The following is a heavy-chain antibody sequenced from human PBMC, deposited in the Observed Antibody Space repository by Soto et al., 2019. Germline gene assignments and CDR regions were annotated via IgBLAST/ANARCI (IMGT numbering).Heavy chain of an antibody. J-gene: IGHJ6*02. CDR2: IYYSGST. Sequence: SETLSLTCTVSGGSISSGDYYWSCIRQPPGKGLEWIGYIYYSGSTYYNPSLKSRVTISVDTSKNQFSLKLSSVTAADTAVYYCARDRRVVVVPAAIEYYYYYYGMDVWGQGTTVTVSS. CDR3: ARDRRVVVVPAAIEYYYYYYGMDV. CDR1: GGSISSGDYY. D-gene: IGHD2-2*02. V-gene: IGHV4-30-4*08.